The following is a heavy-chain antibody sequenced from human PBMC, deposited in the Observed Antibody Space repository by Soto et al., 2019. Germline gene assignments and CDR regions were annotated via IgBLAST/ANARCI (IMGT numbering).Heavy chain of an antibody. Sequence: QVKLVQSGAEVKKPGSSVKVSCKAAGGTFSSYTISWVRQAPGQGLEWMGRIIPILGIANYAQKFQGRVTITADKSTSTADMELSSLRSEDTAVYYCASKRNPFYGMDVWGQGITVTVSS. CDR1: GGTFSSYT. D-gene: IGHD1-1*01. V-gene: IGHV1-69*02. CDR3: ASKRNPFYGMDV. CDR2: IIPILGIA. J-gene: IGHJ6*01.